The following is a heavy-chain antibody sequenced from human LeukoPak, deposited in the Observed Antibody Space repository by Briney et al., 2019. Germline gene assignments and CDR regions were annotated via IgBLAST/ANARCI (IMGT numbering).Heavy chain of an antibody. CDR1: GYTFTSYY. CDR2: INPSGGST. J-gene: IGHJ6*03. Sequence: ASVQVSCKASGYTFTSYYMHWVRRAPGQGLEWMGIINPSGGSTSYAQKFQGRVTMTRDMSTSTVYMELSSLRSEDTAVYYCARGEVDTAMVTYYYYYMDVWGKGTTVTVSS. D-gene: IGHD5-18*01. CDR3: ARGEVDTAMVTYYYYYMDV. V-gene: IGHV1-46*01.